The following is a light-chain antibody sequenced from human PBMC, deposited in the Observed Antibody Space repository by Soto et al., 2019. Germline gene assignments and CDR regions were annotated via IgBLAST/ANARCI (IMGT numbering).Light chain of an antibody. Sequence: QSVLSQPASVTGSIGESITISCTPTSSDLDPYNYVSWYQQFPGKAPKLILYGVSHRPSGVSNRFSGSKFGNTVSLTISGLQSEDEADYFCCSYGSTTAIVFGGGTKVTVL. V-gene: IGLV2-14*01. CDR1: SSDLDPYNY. CDR2: GVS. J-gene: IGLJ2*01. CDR3: CSYGSTTAIV.